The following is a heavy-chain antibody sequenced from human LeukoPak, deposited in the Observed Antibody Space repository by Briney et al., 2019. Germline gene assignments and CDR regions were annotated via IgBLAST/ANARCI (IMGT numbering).Heavy chain of an antibody. CDR1: GGSVSSSSNY. V-gene: IGHV4-39*01. Sequence: SETLSLTCSVSGGSVSSSSNYWGWIRQPPGKGLEWIGSTYYSGSTYYNPSLKSRVTISVDTSKNQFSLKLSSVTAADTAVYYCARLRGQSSSGSRRGWFDPWGQGTLVTVSS. D-gene: IGHD6-13*01. J-gene: IGHJ5*02. CDR3: ARLRGQSSSGSRRGWFDP. CDR2: TYYSGST.